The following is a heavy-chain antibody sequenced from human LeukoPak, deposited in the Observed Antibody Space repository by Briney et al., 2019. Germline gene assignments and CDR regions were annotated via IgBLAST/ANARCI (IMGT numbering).Heavy chain of an antibody. CDR2: IKSKTDGGTT. D-gene: IGHD3-3*01. V-gene: IGHV3-15*07. CDR3: TSTYYDFWSGYYFFDY. J-gene: IGHJ4*02. CDR1: GFTFSNAW. Sequence: GGSLRLSCAASGFTFSNAWMNWVRQAPGKGLEWVGRIKSKTDGGTTDYAAPVKGRFTISRDDSKNTLYLQMNSLKTEDTAVYYCTSTYYDFWSGYYFFDYWGQGTLVTVSS.